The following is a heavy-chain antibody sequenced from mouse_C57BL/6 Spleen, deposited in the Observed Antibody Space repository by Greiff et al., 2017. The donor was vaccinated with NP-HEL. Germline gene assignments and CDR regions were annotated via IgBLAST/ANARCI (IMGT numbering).Heavy chain of an antibody. J-gene: IGHJ1*03. CDR3: ARMGGLRRSYWYFDV. CDR2: ISSGSSTI. V-gene: IGHV5-17*01. Sequence: EVKVVESGGGLVKPGGSLKLSCAASGFTFSDYGMHWVRQAPEKGLEWVAYISSGSSTIYYVDTVKGRFTISRDNAKNTLFLQMTSLRSEDTAMYYCARMGGLRRSYWYFDVWGTGTTVTVSS. CDR1: GFTFSDYG. D-gene: IGHD2-4*01.